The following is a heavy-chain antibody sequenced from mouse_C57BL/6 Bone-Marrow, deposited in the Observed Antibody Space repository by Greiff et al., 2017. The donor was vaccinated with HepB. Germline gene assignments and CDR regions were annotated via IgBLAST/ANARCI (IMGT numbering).Heavy chain of an antibody. CDR3: ARWTDYGSSYGY. Sequence: QVQLQQSGAELARPGASVKMSCKASGYTFTSYTMHWVKQRPGQGLEWIGYINPSSGYTKYNQKFKDKATLTADKSSSTAYMQLSSLTSEDSAVYYCARWTDYGSSYGYWGQGTTLTVSS. CDR2: INPSSGYT. V-gene: IGHV1-4*01. CDR1: GYTFTSYT. J-gene: IGHJ2*01. D-gene: IGHD1-1*01.